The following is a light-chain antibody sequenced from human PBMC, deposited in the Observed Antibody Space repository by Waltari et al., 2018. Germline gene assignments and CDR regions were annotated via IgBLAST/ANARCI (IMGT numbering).Light chain of an antibody. V-gene: IGKV1-16*02. J-gene: IGKJ5*01. CDR1: QDISNF. CDR3: QQYNSYPIT. Sequence: DIQMTQSPSSLSASVGDRVTITCRASQDISNFLAWFQQKPGEAPKSLIYSASTLQSGVPSKFSGSGSGTDFTLTISSLQPEDFATYYCQQYNSYPITFGRGTRLEIK. CDR2: SAS.